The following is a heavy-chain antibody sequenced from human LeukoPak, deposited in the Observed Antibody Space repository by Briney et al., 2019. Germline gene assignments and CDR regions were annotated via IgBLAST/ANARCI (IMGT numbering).Heavy chain of an antibody. Sequence: GASVKVSCKASGYIFTSYYIHWVRQAPGQGLEWMGIINPSGGRTNYAQKFQGRVTMTRDMSTSTVYMELSSLRSEDTAVYYCARDRIDNAERDAFDIWGQGTMVTVSS. CDR1: GYIFTSYY. D-gene: IGHD2/OR15-2a*01. J-gene: IGHJ3*02. CDR3: ARDRIDNAERDAFDI. CDR2: INPSGGRT. V-gene: IGHV1-46*01.